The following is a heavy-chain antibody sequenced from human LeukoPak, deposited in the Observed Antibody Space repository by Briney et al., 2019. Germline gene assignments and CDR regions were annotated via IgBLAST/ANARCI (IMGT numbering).Heavy chain of an antibody. D-gene: IGHD5-12*01. Sequence: TGGSLRLSCAASGFTFSSYWMHWVRQAPGKGLVWVSRINSDGSSTSYADSVKGRFTISRDNSKNTLYLQMNSLRAEDTAVYYCAKDPAKWLRYYYYYYGMDVWGQGTTVTVSS. J-gene: IGHJ6*02. CDR1: GFTFSSYW. CDR2: INSDGSST. CDR3: AKDPAKWLRYYYYYYGMDV. V-gene: IGHV3-74*01.